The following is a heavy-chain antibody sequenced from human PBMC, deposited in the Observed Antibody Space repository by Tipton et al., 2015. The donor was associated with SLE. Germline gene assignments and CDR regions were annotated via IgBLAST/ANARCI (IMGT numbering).Heavy chain of an antibody. CDR2: IYYDGNNK. CDR1: GFTFSGYA. V-gene: IGHV3-30*02. J-gene: IGHJ4*02. Sequence: SLRLSCAASGFTFSGYAMHWVRQTPGMRLEWVAYIYYDGNNKHYADSVKGRFTISRDNSKNTLYLQMNNLKTEDTAIYYCTKDFWAVAGPRWGQGTLVTVSS. CDR3: TKDFWAVAGPR. D-gene: IGHD6-19*01.